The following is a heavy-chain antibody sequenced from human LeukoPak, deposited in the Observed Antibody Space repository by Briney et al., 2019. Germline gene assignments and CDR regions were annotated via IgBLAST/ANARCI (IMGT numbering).Heavy chain of an antibody. CDR3: ASGYCSGGSCYSEFPFDY. V-gene: IGHV4-30-4*01. Sequence: SQTLSLTCTVSGGSISSGDYYWSWIRQPPGKGLEWIGYIYYSGSTYYNPSLKSRVTISVDASKNQFSLKLSSVTAADTAVYYCASGYCSGGSCYSEFPFDYWGQGTLVTVSS. D-gene: IGHD2-15*01. CDR2: IYYSGST. CDR1: GGSISSGDYY. J-gene: IGHJ4*02.